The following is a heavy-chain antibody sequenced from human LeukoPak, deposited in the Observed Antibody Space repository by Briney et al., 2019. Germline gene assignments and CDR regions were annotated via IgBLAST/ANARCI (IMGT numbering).Heavy chain of an antibody. J-gene: IGHJ3*02. V-gene: IGHV3-72*01. CDR2: TRTKANSYTT. CDR3: ARVGRYFDAFDI. Sequence: PRGSLRLSCAASGFTFSDHYMDWVRQAPGKGLEWVGRTRTKANSYTTEYAASVKGRFSISRDDSKNSLYLQMNSLKTEDTAVYYCARVGRYFDAFDIWGQGTMVTVSS. CDR1: GFTFSDHY. D-gene: IGHD1-26*01.